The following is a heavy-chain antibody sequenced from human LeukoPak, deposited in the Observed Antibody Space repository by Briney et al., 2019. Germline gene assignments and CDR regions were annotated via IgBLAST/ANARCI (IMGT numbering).Heavy chain of an antibody. V-gene: IGHV4-4*09. CDR3: ARYPNLYWYFDL. Sequence: SETLSLTCTVSGGSISSYYWSWIRQPPGKGLEWIGYIYTSGSTNYNTSLKSRVTISVDTSKNQFSLKLSSVTAADTAVYYCARYPNLYWYFDLWGRGTLVTVSS. CDR1: GGSISSYY. CDR2: IYTSGST. J-gene: IGHJ2*01.